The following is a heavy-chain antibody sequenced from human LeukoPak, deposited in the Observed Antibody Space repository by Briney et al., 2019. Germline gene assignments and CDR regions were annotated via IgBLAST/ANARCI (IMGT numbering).Heavy chain of an antibody. J-gene: IGHJ4*02. V-gene: IGHV1-8*01. D-gene: IGHD3-22*01. CDR3: ARVLADYYDSSGIDY. CDR2: MNPNSGNT. CDR1: GYTFTSYD. Sequence: ASVKVSCKASGYTFTSYDINWARQATGQGLEWMGWMNPNSGNTGYAQKFQGRVTMTRNTSISAAYMELSSLRSEDTAVYYCARVLADYYDSSGIDYWGQGTLVTVSS.